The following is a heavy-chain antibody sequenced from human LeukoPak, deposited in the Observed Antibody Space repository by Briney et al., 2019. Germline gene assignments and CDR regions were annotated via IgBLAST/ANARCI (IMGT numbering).Heavy chain of an antibody. CDR2: IIPILGIA. J-gene: IGHJ4*02. CDR1: GRTFSSYA. Sequence: EASVKVSCKASGRTFSSYAISWVRQAPGQGLEWMGRIIPILGIANYAQKFQGRVTITADKSTSTAYMELSSLRSEDTAVYYCARGPNYYDSSGYYNYWGQGTLVTVSS. D-gene: IGHD3-22*01. CDR3: ARGPNYYDSSGYYNY. V-gene: IGHV1-69*04.